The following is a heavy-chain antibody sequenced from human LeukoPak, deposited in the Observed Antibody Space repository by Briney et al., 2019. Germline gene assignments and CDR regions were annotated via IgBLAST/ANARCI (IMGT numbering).Heavy chain of an antibody. V-gene: IGHV3-7*01. CDR3: ARDLPIDTAMVEDNGFDY. CDR2: IKQDGSEK. D-gene: IGHD5-18*01. J-gene: IGHJ4*02. CDR1: GFTFSSYW. Sequence: GGSLRLSCAASGFTFSSYWMSWVRQAPGKGLEWVANIKQDGSEKYYVDSVKGRFTISRDNAKNSLYLQMNSLRAEDTAVYYCARDLPIDTAMVEDNGFDYWGQGTLVTVSS.